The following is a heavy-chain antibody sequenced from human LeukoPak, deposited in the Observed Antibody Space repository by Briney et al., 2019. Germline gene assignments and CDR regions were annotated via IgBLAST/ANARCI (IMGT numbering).Heavy chain of an antibody. CDR3: ALNRVTTGAFDI. D-gene: IGHD4-11*01. CDR1: GGSFSGYY. J-gene: IGHJ3*02. Sequence: SETLSLTCAVYGGSFSGYYWSWIRQPPGKGLEWIGEINHSGSTNYNPSLKSRVTISVDTSKNQFSLKLSSVTAADTAVYYCALNRVTTGAFDIWGQGTMVTVSS. V-gene: IGHV4-34*01. CDR2: INHSGST.